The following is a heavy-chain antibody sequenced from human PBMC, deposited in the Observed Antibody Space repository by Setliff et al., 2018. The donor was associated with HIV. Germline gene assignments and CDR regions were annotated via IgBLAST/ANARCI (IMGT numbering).Heavy chain of an antibody. Sequence: SVKVSCKASGGTFSSYAISWVRQAPGQGLEWMGGIFPIFGTANHAQKFQGRVTITADESTSTVYMDLRGLKSDDTAVYYCAIREKSGYYGGNYYYGTDVWGQGTTVTVSS. CDR1: GGTFSSYA. CDR2: IFPIFGTA. V-gene: IGHV1-69*13. J-gene: IGHJ6*02. CDR3: AIREKSGYYGGNYYYGTDV. D-gene: IGHD4-17*01.